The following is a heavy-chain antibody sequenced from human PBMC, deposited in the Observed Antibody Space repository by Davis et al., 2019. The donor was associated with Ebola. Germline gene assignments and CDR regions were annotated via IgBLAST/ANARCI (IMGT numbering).Heavy chain of an antibody. D-gene: IGHD4-11*01. CDR1: GFTFSGSA. J-gene: IGHJ4*02. CDR2: IRSKANSYAT. CDR3: TSTTVGGDY. V-gene: IGHV3-73*01. Sequence: ALRLSCAASGFTFSGSAMHWVRQASGKGLEWVGRIRSKANSYATAYAASVKGRFTISRDDSKNTAYLQMNSLKTEDTAVYYCTSTTVGGDYWGRGTLVTVSS.